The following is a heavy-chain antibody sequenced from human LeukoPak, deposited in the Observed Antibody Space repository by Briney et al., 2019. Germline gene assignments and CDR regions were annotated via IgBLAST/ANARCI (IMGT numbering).Heavy chain of an antibody. D-gene: IGHD2-2*01. V-gene: IGHV1-18*04. Sequence: GASAKVSCKASGYTFTSYGISWVRQAPGQGLEWMGWISAYNGNTNYAQKLQGRVTMTTDTSTTTAYMELRSLRSDDTAVYYCARLCSTTSCYGRFGMDVWGKGTTVTVSS. CDR2: ISAYNGNT. CDR3: ARLCSTTSCYGRFGMDV. J-gene: IGHJ6*04. CDR1: GYTFTSYG.